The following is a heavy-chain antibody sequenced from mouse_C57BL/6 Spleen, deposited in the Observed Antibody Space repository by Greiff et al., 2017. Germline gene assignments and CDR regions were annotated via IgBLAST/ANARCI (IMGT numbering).Heavy chain of an antibody. V-gene: IGHV3-6*01. CDR2: ISYDGSN. CDR1: GYAITSGYY. CDR3: ERGGYDSTWYFDV. D-gene: IGHD1-1*01. Sequence: EVQLQESGPGLVKPSQSLSLTCSVTGYAITSGYYWNWIRQFPGNKLEWMGYISYDGSNNYNPSLKNRISITRDTSKNQFFLKLNSVTTEDTATYSCERGGYDSTWYFDVWGPGTTVTVSS. J-gene: IGHJ1*01.